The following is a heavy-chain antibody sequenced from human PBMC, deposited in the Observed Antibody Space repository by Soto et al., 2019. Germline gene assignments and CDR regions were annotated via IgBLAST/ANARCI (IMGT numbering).Heavy chain of an antibody. V-gene: IGHV3-21*01. J-gene: IGHJ6*02. CDR2: ISSSSSYI. CDR1: GFTFSTYN. CDR3: ARDSKGIAAGMDV. Sequence: EVQLVESGGGLVKPGGSLRLSCAASGFTFSTYNMNWVRQAPGKGLEWVSSISSSSSYIYYADSMKGRFTISRDNAKNSLYLQMNSLRAEDTAVYYCARDSKGIAAGMDVWGQGTTVTVSS. D-gene: IGHD6-25*01.